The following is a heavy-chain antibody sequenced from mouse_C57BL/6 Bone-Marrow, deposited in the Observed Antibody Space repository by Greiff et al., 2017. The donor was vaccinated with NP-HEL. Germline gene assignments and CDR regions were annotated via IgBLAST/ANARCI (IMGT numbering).Heavy chain of an antibody. CDR3: ALIYYDHRKAMDY. D-gene: IGHD2-4*01. CDR1: GYTFTDYN. V-gene: IGHV1-18*01. Sequence: VQLKESGPELVKPGASVKIPCKASGYTFTDYNMDWVKQSHGKSLEWIGDINPNNGGTIYNQKFKGKATLTVDKSSSTAYMELRSLTSEDTAVYYCALIYYDHRKAMDYWGQGTSVTVSS. CDR2: INPNNGGT. J-gene: IGHJ4*01.